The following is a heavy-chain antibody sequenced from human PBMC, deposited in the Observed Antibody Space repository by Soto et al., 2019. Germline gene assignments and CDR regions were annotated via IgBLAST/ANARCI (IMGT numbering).Heavy chain of an antibody. D-gene: IGHD6-19*01. V-gene: IGHV3-23*01. Sequence: EVQLLESGGGLVQPGGSLRLSCAASGFTFSSYAMGWVRQAPGKGREGVSAISGSGGSTYYADSVKGRFTISRDNSKNTLYLQMNSLRAEDTAVYYCAKEPYSSGWYVGYNWFDPWGQGTLVTVSS. CDR3: AKEPYSSGWYVGYNWFDP. CDR1: GFTFSSYA. CDR2: ISGSGGST. J-gene: IGHJ5*02.